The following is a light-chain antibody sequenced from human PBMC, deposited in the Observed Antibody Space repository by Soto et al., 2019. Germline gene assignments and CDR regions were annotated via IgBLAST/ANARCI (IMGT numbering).Light chain of an antibody. V-gene: IGLV1-44*01. Sequence: QAVVTQPPSASGTPGQRVTISCSGSSSNVGSHTVSWYQQLPGTAPRLLIYSNNQRPSGVPDRFSGSKSGTSAFLAISGLQSEDESDYYCASWDDSLNGAVFGGGTQLTVL. J-gene: IGLJ7*01. CDR3: ASWDDSLNGAV. CDR2: SNN. CDR1: SSNVGSHT.